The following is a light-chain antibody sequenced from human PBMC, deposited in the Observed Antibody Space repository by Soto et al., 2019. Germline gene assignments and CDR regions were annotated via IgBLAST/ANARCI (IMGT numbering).Light chain of an antibody. CDR2: DVT. V-gene: IGLV2-11*01. CDR1: TSDVGGHYF. J-gene: IGLJ2*01. CDR3: CAYAVNFAV. Sequence: QSALTQSRSVSGSPGQSVTISCTGATSDVGGHYFVSWYQHHPGKAPKLIIYDVTKRPSGVPDRFSGSESGNTASLTISGVQAEDEADYYCCAYAVNFAVFGGGTKVTVL.